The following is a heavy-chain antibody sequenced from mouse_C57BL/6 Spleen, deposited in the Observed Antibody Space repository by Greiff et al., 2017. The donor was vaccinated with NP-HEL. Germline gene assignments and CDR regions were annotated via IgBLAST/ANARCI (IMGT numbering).Heavy chain of an antibody. D-gene: IGHD2-3*01. J-gene: IGHJ3*01. CDR2: INPSNGGT. CDR3: ARGFYDGYYVWFAY. CDR1: GYTFTSYW. Sequence: QVQLQQPGTDLVKPGASVKLSCKASGYTFTSYWMLWVKQRPGQGLEWIGNINPSNGGTNYNEKFKSKATLTVDKSSSTAYMQLSSLTSDDSAVYYCARGFYDGYYVWFAYWGQGTLVTVSA. V-gene: IGHV1-53*01.